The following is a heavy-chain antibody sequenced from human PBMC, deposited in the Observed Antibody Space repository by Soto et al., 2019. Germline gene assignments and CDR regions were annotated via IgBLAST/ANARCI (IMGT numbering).Heavy chain of an antibody. Sequence: GGSLRLSCAASGFTFSSYSMNWVRQAPGKGLEWVSYISSSSSTIYYADSVKGRFTISRDNAKNSLYLQMNSLRDEDTAAYYCARVICSGGSCYNAYAFDIWVQGTMVTVSS. D-gene: IGHD2-15*01. CDR2: ISSSSSTI. CDR3: ARVICSGGSCYNAYAFDI. V-gene: IGHV3-48*02. CDR1: GFTFSSYS. J-gene: IGHJ3*02.